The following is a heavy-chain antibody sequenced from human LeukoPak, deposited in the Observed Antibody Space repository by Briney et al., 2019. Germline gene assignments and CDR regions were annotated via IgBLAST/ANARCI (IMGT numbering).Heavy chain of an antibody. CDR1: GFTFSSYA. CDR2: ISGSGGST. J-gene: IGHJ4*02. Sequence: GGSLRLSCAASGFTFSSYAMSWVRQAPGKGLEWVSAISGSGGSTYYADSVKGRFTISRDNSKNTLYLQMNSLRAEDTAVYYCAKNPGGIGRYYDSSGYSDYWGQGTLVTVSS. D-gene: IGHD3-22*01. V-gene: IGHV3-23*01. CDR3: AKNPGGIGRYYDSSGYSDY.